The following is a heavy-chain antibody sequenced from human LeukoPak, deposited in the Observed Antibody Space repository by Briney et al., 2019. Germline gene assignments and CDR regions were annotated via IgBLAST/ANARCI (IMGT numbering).Heavy chain of an antibody. D-gene: IGHD4-17*01. CDR3: ASADYEDAFDI. Sequence: SETLSLTCTVSGGSISSFYWSWIRQPPGKGLEWIGYIHYSGSTSYNPSLKSRLTISVDTSKNQFSLKLSSVTAADTAVYYCASADYEDAFDIWGQGTMVTVSS. CDR2: IHYSGST. V-gene: IGHV4-59*12. J-gene: IGHJ3*02. CDR1: GGSISSFY.